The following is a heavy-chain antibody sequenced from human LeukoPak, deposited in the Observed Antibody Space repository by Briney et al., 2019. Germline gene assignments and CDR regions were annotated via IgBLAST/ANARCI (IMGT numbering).Heavy chain of an antibody. CDR2: IYYSGST. J-gene: IGHJ4*02. CDR3: ARRFMITFGGVIVMFHVYFDY. CDR1: GGSISSSSYY. Sequence: SETLSLTCTVSGGSISSSSYYWGWLRQPPGKGLEWIGSIYYSGSTYYNPSLKSRLTISVDTSKNQFSLKLSSVTAADTAVYYCARRFMITFGGVIVMFHVYFDYWGQGTLVTVSS. D-gene: IGHD3-16*02. V-gene: IGHV4-39*01.